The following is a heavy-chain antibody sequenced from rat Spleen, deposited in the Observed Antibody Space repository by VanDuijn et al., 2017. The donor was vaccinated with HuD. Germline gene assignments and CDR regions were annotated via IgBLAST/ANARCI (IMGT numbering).Heavy chain of an antibody. CDR1: GFSLTNYY. CDR3: ARDRTGPFDY. D-gene: IGHD4-2*01. CDR2: IWIDGNT. Sequence: QVQLKESGPGLVQPSQTLSLTCTVSGFSLTNYYVSWVRQPPGKGLEWLGVIWIDGNTGYTSFLKSRLSISRDTSRSQVFLKMNSLQTEDTATYFCARDRTGPFDYWGQGVKVTVSS. V-gene: IGHV2-43*01. J-gene: IGHJ2*01.